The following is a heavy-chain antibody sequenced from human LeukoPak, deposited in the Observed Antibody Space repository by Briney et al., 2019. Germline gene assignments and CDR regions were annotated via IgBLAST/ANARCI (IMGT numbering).Heavy chain of an antibody. CDR3: ARAPDSSSWYSLDY. CDR2: ISYDGSNK. CDR1: GFTFSSYA. D-gene: IGHD6-13*01. J-gene: IGHJ4*02. V-gene: IGHV3-30-3*01. Sequence: GGSLRLSCAASGFTFSSYAMHWVRQAPGKGLEWVAVISYDGSNKYYADSVKGRFTISRDNSKNTLYLQMNSLRAEDTAVYYCARAPDSSSWYSLDYWGQGTLVTVSS.